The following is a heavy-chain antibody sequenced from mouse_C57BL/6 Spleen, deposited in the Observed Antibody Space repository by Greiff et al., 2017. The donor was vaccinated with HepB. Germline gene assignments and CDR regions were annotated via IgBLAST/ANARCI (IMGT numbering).Heavy chain of an antibody. CDR1: GFTFSSYA. J-gene: IGHJ2*01. Sequence: EVQGVESGGGLVKPGGSLKPSCAASGFTFSSYAMSWVRQTPEKRLEWVATISDGGSYTYYPDNVKGRFTISRDNAKNNLYLQMSHLKSEDTAMYYCARRSGRYYFDYWGQGTTLTVSS. V-gene: IGHV5-4*01. CDR2: ISDGGSYT. CDR3: ARRSGRYYFDY.